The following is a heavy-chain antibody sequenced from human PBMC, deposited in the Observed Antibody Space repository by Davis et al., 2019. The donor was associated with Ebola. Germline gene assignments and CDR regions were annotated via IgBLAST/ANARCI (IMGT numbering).Heavy chain of an antibody. J-gene: IGHJ4*02. CDR2: MYYSGST. D-gene: IGHD3-10*01. CDR1: GGSISSSSYH. V-gene: IGHV4-39*01. CDR3: ASLLTYYYGSGIYSSPYYFDY. Sequence: GSLRLSCTVSGGSISSSSYHWGWIRQPPGKGLEWIGSMYYSGSTYYNPSLKSRVTISVDTSKNQFSLKLSSVTAADTAVYYCASLLTYYYGSGIYSSPYYFDYWGQGTLVTVSS.